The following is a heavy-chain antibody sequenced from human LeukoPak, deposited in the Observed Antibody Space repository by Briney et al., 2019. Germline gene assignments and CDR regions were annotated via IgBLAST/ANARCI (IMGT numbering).Heavy chain of an antibody. V-gene: IGHV3-23*01. J-gene: IGHJ3*02. CDR3: ARDLNYATDAFEI. CDR1: GFTCCRFD. CDR2: ITGGCGHT. D-gene: IGHD3-16*01. Sequence: GVPLTLSCAASGFTCCRFDMLWLPQAKGEGGVWVTNITGGCGHTYSADYLKGRFTISIDNSKNTLYLQMDSLRDEGTALYYCARDLNYATDAFEIWGQGTMVSVSS.